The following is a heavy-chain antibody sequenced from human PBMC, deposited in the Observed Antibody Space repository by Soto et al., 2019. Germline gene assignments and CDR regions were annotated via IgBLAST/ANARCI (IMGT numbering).Heavy chain of an antibody. CDR3: AREPPLSGDNWFDP. CDR2: IYSSGST. CDR1: GGSINNYY. V-gene: IGHV4-4*07. J-gene: IGHJ5*02. D-gene: IGHD3-9*01. Sequence: QVQLQESGPGLVRPSETLALTCTVSGGSINNYYWNWIRQTAGMRLEWIGRIYSSGSTNYNPSLKSRVIMSVDTSKNQFSLKPSSVTAADTAVYYCAREPPLSGDNWFDPWGQGTLVTVSS.